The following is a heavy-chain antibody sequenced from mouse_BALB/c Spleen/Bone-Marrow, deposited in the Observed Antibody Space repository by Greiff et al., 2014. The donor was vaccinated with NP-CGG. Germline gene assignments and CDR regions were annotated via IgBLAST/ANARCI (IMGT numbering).Heavy chain of an antibody. CDR3: ARITTATGAMDC. J-gene: IGHJ4*01. CDR1: GFSLTSYG. Sequence: QVQLQQSGPGLVAPSQSLSISCTVSGFSLTSYGVHWVRQPPGKGLEWLGVIWADGSTNYNSALMSRLSISKDNSKSQVFLKMNSLQTDDTAMYYCARITTATGAMDCGGQGTSVTVSS. D-gene: IGHD1-2*01. CDR2: IWADGST. V-gene: IGHV2-9*02.